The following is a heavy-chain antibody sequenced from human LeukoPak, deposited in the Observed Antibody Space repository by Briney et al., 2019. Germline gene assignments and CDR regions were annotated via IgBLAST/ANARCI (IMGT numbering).Heavy chain of an antibody. J-gene: IGHJ5*02. CDR2: IRSNGGDT. D-gene: IGHD2-15*01. Sequence: QTGGSLRLSCAASGFTFSSYSMTWVRQAPGKGLEWVSAIRSNGGDTFYTDSVKGRFTISRDNSKNTLYLEMNSLRAEDTAVYYCARGGYTIWFDPWGQGTLVTVSS. CDR3: ARGGYTIWFDP. CDR1: GFTFSSYS. V-gene: IGHV3-23*01.